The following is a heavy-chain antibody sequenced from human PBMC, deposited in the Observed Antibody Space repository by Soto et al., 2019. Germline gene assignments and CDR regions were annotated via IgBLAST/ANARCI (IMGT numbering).Heavy chain of an antibody. J-gene: IGHJ5*02. V-gene: IGHV3-23*01. CDR1: GFAFSTYA. CDR3: VQDLWNDMYAP. Sequence: EVHLLESGGDLVQPGGSLTLSCVASGFAFSTYAMTWVRQAPERGLEWVATVTGGRGPTYYADSVKGRFTISRDNSKNTLYLRMSGLRADDTGIFYCVQDLWNDMYAPGGQGPLVTVSS. D-gene: IGHD1-1*01. CDR2: VTGGRGPT.